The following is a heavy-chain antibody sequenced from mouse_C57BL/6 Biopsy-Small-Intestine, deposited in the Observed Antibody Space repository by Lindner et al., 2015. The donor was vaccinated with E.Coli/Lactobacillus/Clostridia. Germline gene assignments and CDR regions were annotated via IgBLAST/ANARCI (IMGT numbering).Heavy chain of an antibody. V-gene: IGHV1-66*01. CDR1: GYTFNGYY. CDR2: INPSSGGT. D-gene: IGHD2-12*01. CDR3: ARVNREAIWHDVPYYFDY. Sequence: SVKVSCKTSGYTFNGYYMHWVRQAPGQGLEWMGWINPSSGGTKYAQKFQGRVTMTSDTSLNTAYMELSSLKSDDTAVYYCARVNREAIWHDVPYYFDYWGQGTLVTVSS. J-gene: IGHJ2*01.